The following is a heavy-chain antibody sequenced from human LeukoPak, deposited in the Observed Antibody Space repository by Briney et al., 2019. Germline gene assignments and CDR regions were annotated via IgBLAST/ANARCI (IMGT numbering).Heavy chain of an antibody. CDR3: GSITMVRGVLPN. V-gene: IGHV3-23*01. D-gene: IGHD3-10*01. Sequence: GGSLRLSCAASGFTFSGYAMSWVRQVPGKGLEWVSGIGGSGSSTYYADSVKGRFTISRDNSKNTLYLQMNSLRAEDTAVYYCGSITMVRGVLPNWGQGTLVTVSS. CDR1: GFTFSGYA. CDR2: IGGSGSST. J-gene: IGHJ4*02.